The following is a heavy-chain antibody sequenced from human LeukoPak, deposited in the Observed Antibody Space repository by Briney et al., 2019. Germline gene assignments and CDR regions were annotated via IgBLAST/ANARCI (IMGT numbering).Heavy chain of an antibody. Sequence: SETLSLTCAVYGGSFSGYYWSWIRQPPGKGLEWIGEINHSGSTNYNPSLKSRVTISVDTSKNQFSLKLSSVTAADTVVYYCARGTALYDILTGFNWFDPWGQGTLVTVSS. D-gene: IGHD3-9*01. CDR1: GGSFSGYY. J-gene: IGHJ5*02. V-gene: IGHV4-34*01. CDR2: INHSGST. CDR3: ARGTALYDILTGFNWFDP.